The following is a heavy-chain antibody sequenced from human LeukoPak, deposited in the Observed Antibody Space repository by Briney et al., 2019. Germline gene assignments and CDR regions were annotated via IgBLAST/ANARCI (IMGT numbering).Heavy chain of an antibody. CDR1: GFTFSSYS. CDR3: VRDLGSTFDF. V-gene: IGHV3-74*01. D-gene: IGHD1-14*01. J-gene: IGHJ4*02. CDR2: INSVGRTT. Sequence: GGSLRLSCEASGFTFSSYSMHWVRQAPGKGLVWVSHINSVGRTTNYADSVKGRFTISRDNAKNTLFLQLNSLSAEDTAVYFCVRDLGSTFDFWGQRTLVTVSS.